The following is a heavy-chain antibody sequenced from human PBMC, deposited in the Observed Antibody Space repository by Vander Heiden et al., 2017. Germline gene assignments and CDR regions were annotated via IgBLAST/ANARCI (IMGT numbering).Heavy chain of an antibody. CDR1: GYSFTSYM. CDR2: IYSGDSDT. Sequence: EVQLVQSGAEVKQPGESLKICCKGSGYSFTSYMICWVRQMPGKGLEWMGIIYSGDSDTRYSPSFQGQVTISADKSISTAYLQWSSLKASDTAMYYCARLKGGNSWVYGMDVWGQGTTVTVSS. CDR3: ARLKGGNSWVYGMDV. J-gene: IGHJ6*02. V-gene: IGHV5-51*03. D-gene: IGHD2-21*02.